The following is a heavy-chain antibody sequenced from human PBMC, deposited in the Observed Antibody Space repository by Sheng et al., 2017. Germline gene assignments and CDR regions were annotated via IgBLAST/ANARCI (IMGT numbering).Heavy chain of an antibody. CDR2: IIPIFGST. Sequence: QVQLVQSGAEVKKPGSSVKVSCKASGGTFSSYAISWVRQAPGQGLEWMGGIIPIFGSTNYAQKFQGRVTISADETTSTAYMELRSLRSEDTAMYYCARDISNGMFDPWGQGTLVIVSS. J-gene: IGHJ5*02. CDR3: ARDISNGMFDP. CDR1: GGTFSSYA. D-gene: IGHD2-8*01. V-gene: IGHV1-69*13.